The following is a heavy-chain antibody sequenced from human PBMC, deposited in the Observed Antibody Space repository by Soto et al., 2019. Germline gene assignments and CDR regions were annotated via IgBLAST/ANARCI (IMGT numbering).Heavy chain of an antibody. CDR3: AKWAGSKAYYYGMDV. V-gene: IGHV3-43*01. J-gene: IGHJ6*02. D-gene: IGHD6-19*01. Sequence: VQLVESGGVVVQPGGSLRLSCAASGFTFDDYTMHWVRQAPGKGLEWVSLISWDGGSTYYADSVKGRFTISRDNSKNSLYLQMNSLRTEDTALYYCAKWAGSKAYYYGMDVWGQGTTVTVSS. CDR1: GFTFDDYT. CDR2: ISWDGGST.